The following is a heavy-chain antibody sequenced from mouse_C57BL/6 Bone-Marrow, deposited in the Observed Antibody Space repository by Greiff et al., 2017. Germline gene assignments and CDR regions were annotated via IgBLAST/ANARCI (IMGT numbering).Heavy chain of an antibody. CDR1: GFNIKDDY. Sequence: EVQLQQSGAELVRPGASVQLSCTASGFNIKDDYLHWVKQRPEQGLEWIGWIDPENGDTEYAPKFQGKATITADTSSNTAYLQLSSLTSEDTAVYYCTTTVSMDYWGQGTSVTVSS. CDR3: TTTVSMDY. J-gene: IGHJ4*01. V-gene: IGHV14-4*01. CDR2: IDPENGDT.